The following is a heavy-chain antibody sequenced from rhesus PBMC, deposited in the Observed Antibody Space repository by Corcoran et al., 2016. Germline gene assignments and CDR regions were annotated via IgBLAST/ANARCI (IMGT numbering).Heavy chain of an antibody. D-gene: IGHD3-34*01. CDR3: ASVWDEYLDY. CDR2: ISGSGGTT. Sequence: QVQLQESGPGLVKTSETLSLTCAVSGGSVSSSKWWRWIRQAPEKGLEWIAYISGSGGTTHYNPSLKCLVTISIDTSKNQFSLKLSSVTVADTAVYYCASVWDEYLDYWGQGVLVTVSS. CDR1: GGSVSSSKW. V-gene: IGHV4-65*01. J-gene: IGHJ4*01.